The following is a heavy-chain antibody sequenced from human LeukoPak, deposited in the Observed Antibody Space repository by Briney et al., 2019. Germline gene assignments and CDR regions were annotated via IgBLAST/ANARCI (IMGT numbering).Heavy chain of an antibody. Sequence: PGGSLRLSCAASGFTFGTYWMSWVRQAPGKGLEWVASINQGGVQTYYVESVRGRFAISRDNAMNSFFLQMNSLRDEDTAVYYCARLIGDRTIYDYWGQGTLVTVSS. D-gene: IGHD6-6*01. CDR1: GFTFGTYW. J-gene: IGHJ4*02. V-gene: IGHV3-7*01. CDR3: ARLIGDRTIYDY. CDR2: INQGGVQT.